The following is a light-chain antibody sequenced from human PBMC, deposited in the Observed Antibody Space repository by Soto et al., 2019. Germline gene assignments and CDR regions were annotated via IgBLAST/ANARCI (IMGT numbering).Light chain of an antibody. J-gene: IGKJ1*01. CDR3: QQYNSYSPGWT. CDR2: DAS. CDR1: QSISSW. Sequence: DIQMTQSPSTLSASVGDRVTITCRASQSISSWLAWYQQKPGKAPKLLIYDASSLESGVPSRFSGSGSGTGFTLTISSLQPDDFATYYCQQYNSYSPGWTFGQGTKVEIK. V-gene: IGKV1-5*01.